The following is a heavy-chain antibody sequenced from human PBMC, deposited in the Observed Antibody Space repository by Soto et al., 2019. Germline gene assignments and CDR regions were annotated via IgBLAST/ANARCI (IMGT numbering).Heavy chain of an antibody. D-gene: IGHD3-22*01. Sequence: GGSLRLSCAASGFTFSSYSMNWFRQAPGKGLEWVSYISSSSGTIYYADSAKGRFTISRDNAKNSLYLQMNSLRDEDTAVYYCAREDYDSSGWAEYFQHWGQGT. CDR1: GFTFSSYS. V-gene: IGHV3-48*02. CDR2: ISSSSGTI. CDR3: AREDYDSSGWAEYFQH. J-gene: IGHJ1*01.